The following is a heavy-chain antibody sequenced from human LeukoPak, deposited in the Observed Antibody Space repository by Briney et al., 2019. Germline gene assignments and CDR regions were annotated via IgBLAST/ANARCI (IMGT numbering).Heavy chain of an antibody. CDR2: IYTSGST. V-gene: IGHV4-4*07. CDR1: GGSISSYY. J-gene: IGHJ4*02. CDR3: ARGGRQTYSSSSMDY. Sequence: PSETLSLTCTVSGGSISSYYWSWIRQPAGKGLEWIGRIYTSGSTNYNPSLKSRVTMSVDTSKNKFSLKLSSVTAADTAVYYCARGGRQTYSSSSMDYWGQGTLVTVSS. D-gene: IGHD6-6*01.